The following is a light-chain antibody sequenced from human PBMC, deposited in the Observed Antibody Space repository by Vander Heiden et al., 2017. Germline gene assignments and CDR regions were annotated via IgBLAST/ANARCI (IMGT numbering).Light chain of an antibody. CDR3: QQYYSTPPSFT. V-gene: IGKV4-1*01. Sequence: DIVMTQSPDSLAVSLGERATIKCKSSQTILYSPNNRNYLAWYQQKPGQPPKLLIYWASTRESGVSDRFSGSGSGTDFTLTISGLQAEDVAVYYCQQYYSTPPSFTFGPGTKVEIK. CDR2: WAS. J-gene: IGKJ3*01. CDR1: QTILYSPNNRNY.